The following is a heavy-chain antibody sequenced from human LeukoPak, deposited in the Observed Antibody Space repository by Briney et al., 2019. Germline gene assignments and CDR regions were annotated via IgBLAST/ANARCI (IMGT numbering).Heavy chain of an antibody. D-gene: IGHD5-18*01. CDR2: IKQDGSEE. CDR3: ANTAMAAHPCYY. J-gene: IGHJ4*02. Sequence: GGSLRLSCAASGFIFKSYWMSWVRQAPGKGLEWVANIKQDGSEENYVDSVKGRFTISRDNAKNSLYLQMNSLRAEDTAVYYCANTAMAAHPCYYWGQGTLVTVSS. CDR1: GFIFKSYW. V-gene: IGHV3-7*03.